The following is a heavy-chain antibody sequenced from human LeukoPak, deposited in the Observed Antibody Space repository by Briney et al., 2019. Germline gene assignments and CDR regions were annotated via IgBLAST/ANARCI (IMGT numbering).Heavy chain of an antibody. V-gene: IGHV4-59*01. D-gene: IGHD3-22*01. CDR1: GGSTSSYY. CDR2: INYSGST. Sequence: SETLSPTCTVSGGSTSSYYWSWIRQPPGKGLEWIGYINYSGSTNYNPSLKSRVTISVDTSKNQFSLKLSSVTAADTAVYYCARRAYYDSLVFDYWGQGTLVTVSS. J-gene: IGHJ4*02. CDR3: ARRAYYDSLVFDY.